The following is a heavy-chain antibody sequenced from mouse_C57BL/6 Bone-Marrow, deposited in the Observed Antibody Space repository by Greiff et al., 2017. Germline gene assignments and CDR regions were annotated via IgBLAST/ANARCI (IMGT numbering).Heavy chain of an antibody. CDR3: ARRDSSYAMDY. D-gene: IGHD1-1*01. J-gene: IGHJ4*01. CDR2: ISYDGSN. CDR1: GYSITSGYY. Sequence: DVKLQESGPGLVKPSQSLSLTCSVTGYSITSGYYWNWIRQFPGNKLEWMGYISYDGSNNYNPSLKNRISITRDTSKNQFFLKLNSVTTEDTATYYGARRDSSYAMDYWGQGTSVTVSS. V-gene: IGHV3-6*01.